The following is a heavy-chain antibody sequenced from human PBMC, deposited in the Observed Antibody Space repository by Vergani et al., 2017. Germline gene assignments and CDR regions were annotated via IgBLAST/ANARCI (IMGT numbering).Heavy chain of an antibody. CDR2: ISGSGGST. Sequence: EVQLLESGGGLVQPGGSLRLSCAASGFTFSSYAMSWVRQAPGKGLEWVSAISGSGGSTYYADSVKGRFTISRDNSKNTLYLQMNSLRAEDTAVYYCAGDNMVRGVYGMDVWGQGTTVTVSS. CDR3: AGDNMVRGVYGMDV. CDR1: GFTFSSYA. D-gene: IGHD3-10*01. J-gene: IGHJ6*02. V-gene: IGHV3-23*01.